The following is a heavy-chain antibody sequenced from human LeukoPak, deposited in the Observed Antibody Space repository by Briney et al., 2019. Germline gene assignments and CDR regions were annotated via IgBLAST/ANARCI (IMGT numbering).Heavy chain of an antibody. D-gene: IGHD3-9*01. CDR3: ARDMTGYSDY. CDR1: GFTFSSYA. Sequence: GGSLRLSCAASGFTFSSYAMSWVRQAPGNGLEWVSAISGSGGSTYYADSVKGRFTISRDNSKNTLYPQMNTLRAEDTAVYYCARDMTGYSDYWGQGTLVTVSS. CDR2: ISGSGGST. V-gene: IGHV3-23*01. J-gene: IGHJ4*02.